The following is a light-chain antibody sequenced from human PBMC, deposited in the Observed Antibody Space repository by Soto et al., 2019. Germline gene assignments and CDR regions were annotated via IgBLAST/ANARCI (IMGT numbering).Light chain of an antibody. J-gene: IGKJ1*01. CDR1: QSLGKW. CDR2: EAS. CDR3: QRCNGYSVA. Sequence: IHLTQSPSTLSASIGDRVTITCRASQSLGKWLAWYQQKPGKAPNLLIFEASRLQTGAPSRFSGGGFGTKFTLTISSLQPEDSATYYCQRCNGYSVAFGQGTKV. V-gene: IGKV1-5*03.